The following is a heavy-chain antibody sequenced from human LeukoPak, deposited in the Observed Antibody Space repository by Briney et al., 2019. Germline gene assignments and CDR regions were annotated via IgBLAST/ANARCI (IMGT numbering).Heavy chain of an antibody. Sequence: SETLSLTCSVSGASISSGDYFWTWIRQHPGKGLEWIGYIHYSGSTYYNPSLRSRMIISVDTSKNQFSLQLSSVTAADTAVYYCARGAAGSGARIVYYFDYWGQGTLVTVSS. CDR1: GASISSGDYF. D-gene: IGHD1-26*01. CDR2: IHYSGST. V-gene: IGHV4-31*03. CDR3: ARGAAGSGARIVYYFDY. J-gene: IGHJ4*02.